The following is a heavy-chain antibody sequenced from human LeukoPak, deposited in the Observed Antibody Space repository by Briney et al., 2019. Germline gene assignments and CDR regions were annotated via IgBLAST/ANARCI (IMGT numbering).Heavy chain of an antibody. CDR1: GFTFDDYA. D-gene: IGHD7-27*01. Sequence: PGGSLRLSCAASGFTFDDYAMHWVRQAPGKGLEWVSGISWNSGSIGYADSVKGRFTISRDNAKNSLYLQMNSLRAEDTALYYCARDGAGDRNYYYYYMDVWGKGTTVTVSS. CDR3: ARDGAGDRNYYYYYMDV. J-gene: IGHJ6*03. CDR2: ISWNSGSI. V-gene: IGHV3-9*01.